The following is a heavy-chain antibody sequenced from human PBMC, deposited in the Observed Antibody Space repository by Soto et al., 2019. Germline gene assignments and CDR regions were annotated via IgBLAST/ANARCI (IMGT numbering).Heavy chain of an antibody. V-gene: IGHV1-18*01. D-gene: IGHD3-10*01. CDR1: GYNFTDFS. CDR3: ARKVLLCDF. CDR2: VSPYYGNT. Sequence: QIQLVQSGPEVTKPGASVKVSCKTSGYNFTDFSITWVRQVPGQGLEWMGWVSPYYGNTKYTEKFQDRVTMTADTSTNTVYLELRTLTSDDTAIYYCARKVLLCDFWGQGTLVTVSS. J-gene: IGHJ4*02.